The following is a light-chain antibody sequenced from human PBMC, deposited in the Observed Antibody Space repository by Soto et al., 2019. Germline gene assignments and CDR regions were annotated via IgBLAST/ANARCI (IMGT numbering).Light chain of an antibody. J-gene: IGKJ4*01. CDR2: GAS. CDR1: QSISSN. Sequence: EIVMTQSPATLSVSPGERATLSCRASQSISSNLAWYQQKPGQAPTLLIYGASARATGIPARFSGSGSGTEFTLTISSLQSDDFATYFCQQYSTYPSLTFGGGTKVEIK. V-gene: IGKV3-15*01. CDR3: QQYSTYPSLT.